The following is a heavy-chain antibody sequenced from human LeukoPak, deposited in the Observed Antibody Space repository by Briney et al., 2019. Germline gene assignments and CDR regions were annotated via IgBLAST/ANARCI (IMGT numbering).Heavy chain of an antibody. V-gene: IGHV3-7*01. CDR3: ASTTAGFDY. D-gene: IGHD6-13*01. J-gene: IGHJ4*02. CDR2: IKQDGSEK. Sequence: GGSLRLSCAASGFTFSSYAMSWVRQAPGKGLEWVANIKQDGSEKYYVDSVKGRFTISRDNAKNSLYLQMNSLRAEDTAVYYCASTTAGFDYWGQGTLVTVSS. CDR1: GFTFSSYA.